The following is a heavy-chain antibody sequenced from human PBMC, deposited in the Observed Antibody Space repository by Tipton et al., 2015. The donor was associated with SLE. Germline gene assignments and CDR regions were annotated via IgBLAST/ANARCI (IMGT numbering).Heavy chain of an antibody. CDR3: AQTTVTTEGWFDP. D-gene: IGHD4-17*01. CDR1: GGSISSYY. Sequence: LRLSCTVSGGSISSYYWGWIRQPAGKGLEWIGRIYTSGSTNYNPSLKSRVTMSVDTSKNQFSLKLSSVTAADTAVYYCAQTTVTTEGWFDPWGQGTLVTVSS. CDR2: IYTSGST. J-gene: IGHJ5*02. V-gene: IGHV4-4*07.